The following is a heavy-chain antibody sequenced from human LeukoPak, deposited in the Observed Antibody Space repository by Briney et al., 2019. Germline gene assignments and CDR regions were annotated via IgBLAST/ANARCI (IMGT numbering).Heavy chain of an antibody. V-gene: IGHV4-34*08. J-gene: IGHJ5*02. D-gene: IGHD4-17*01. Sequence: PGGSLRLSCAASGFTFSSYAMTWIRQPPGKGLEWIGEINHSGSTNYNPSLKSRVTISVDTSKNQFSLKLSSVTAADTAVYYCATRIVYGDYAAGWFDPWGQGTLVTVSS. CDR1: GFTFSSYA. CDR3: ATRIVYGDYAAGWFDP. CDR2: INHSGST.